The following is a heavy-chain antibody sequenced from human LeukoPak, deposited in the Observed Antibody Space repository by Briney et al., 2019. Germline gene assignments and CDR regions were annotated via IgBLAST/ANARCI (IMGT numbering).Heavy chain of an antibody. CDR1: GYTFTSYY. V-gene: IGHV1-46*01. D-gene: IGHD3-10*01. CDR3: ASPDTYGSGSATLGY. CDR2: INPSGGST. J-gene: IGHJ4*02. Sequence: ASVKVSCKASGYTFTSYYMHWVRQAPGQGLEWMGIINPSGGSTSYAQKFQGRVTMTRDTSISTAYMELSRLRSDDTAVYYCASPDTYGSGSATLGYWGQGTLVTVSS.